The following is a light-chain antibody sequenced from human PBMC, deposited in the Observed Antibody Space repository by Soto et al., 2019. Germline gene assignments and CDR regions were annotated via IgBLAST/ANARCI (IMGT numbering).Light chain of an antibody. CDR1: QSVSSSY. Sequence: EIVLTQSPATLSLSPGERATLSCRASQSVSSSYLAWYQQKPGQAPRLLIYGASSRATGIPDRFSASGSGTDFTLTIRRLEPEDFAVYYCQQYGSSRTFGQGTKVEIK. CDR2: GAS. CDR3: QQYGSSRT. V-gene: IGKV3-20*01. J-gene: IGKJ1*01.